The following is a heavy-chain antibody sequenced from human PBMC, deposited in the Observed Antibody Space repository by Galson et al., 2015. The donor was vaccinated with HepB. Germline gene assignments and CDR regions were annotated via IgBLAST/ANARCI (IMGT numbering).Heavy chain of an antibody. J-gene: IGHJ4*02. Sequence: SVKVSCKASGGTFSKYTLSWVRQAPGQGLEWMGGITPMFAAPNYAQKFQDRGTITADESTSTAYMELSSLTSHDTAVYYCATVVAGRPYWGQGTLVTVSS. CDR3: ATVVAGRPY. D-gene: IGHD6-6*01. CDR2: ITPMFAAP. CDR1: GGTFSKYT. V-gene: IGHV1-69*13.